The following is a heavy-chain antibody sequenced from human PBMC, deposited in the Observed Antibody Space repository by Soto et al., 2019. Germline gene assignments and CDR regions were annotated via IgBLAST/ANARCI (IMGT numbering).Heavy chain of an antibody. D-gene: IGHD4-17*01. V-gene: IGHV3-15*01. Sequence: TASEFTFNNAWMSWVRQAPGKGLEWVGRIKSKTDGGTTDYAAPVKGRFTITRDDSKNTLYLQMDSLKTEDTGVYFCAGRRGCGVSSYGPWGQGTL. CDR2: IKSKTDGGTT. J-gene: IGHJ5*02. CDR1: EFTFNNAW. CDR3: AGRRGCGVSSYGP.